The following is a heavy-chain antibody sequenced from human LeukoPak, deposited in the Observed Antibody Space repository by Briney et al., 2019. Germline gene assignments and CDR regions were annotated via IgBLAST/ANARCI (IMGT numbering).Heavy chain of an antibody. J-gene: IGHJ4*02. D-gene: IGHD3-10*01. Sequence: ASVKVSCKASGGTFSSYAISRVRQAPGQGLEWMGWISAYNGNTNYAQKLQGRVTMTTDTSTSTAYMELRSLRSDDTAVYYCARVVAAFDYWGQGTLVTVSS. CDR1: GGTFSSYA. CDR2: ISAYNGNT. CDR3: ARVVAAFDY. V-gene: IGHV1-18*01.